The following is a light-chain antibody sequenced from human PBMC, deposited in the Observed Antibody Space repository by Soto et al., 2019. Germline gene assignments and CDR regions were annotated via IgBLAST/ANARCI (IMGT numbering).Light chain of an antibody. CDR2: GAS. CDR3: QQYGSSPT. V-gene: IGKV3-20*01. J-gene: IGKJ4*01. Sequence: EIVLTQSPGILSLSPGEGATLSCRASQSVRSSYLAWYQQKPGQAPRLLIYGASSRATGIPDRFSGSGSGTDFTLTISRLEPEDLAVYYCQQYGSSPTFGGGTKVEIK. CDR1: QSVRSSY.